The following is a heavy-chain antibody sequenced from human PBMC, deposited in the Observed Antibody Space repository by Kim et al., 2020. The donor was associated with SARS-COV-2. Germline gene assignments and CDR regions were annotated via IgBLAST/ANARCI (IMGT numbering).Heavy chain of an antibody. J-gene: IGHJ4*02. D-gene: IGHD3-10*01. Sequence: YADPVKGRFTSSRNHAKNSLYLQMNSLRDEDTAVYYCARGMVRGVRYFDYWGQGTLVTVSS. V-gene: IGHV3-48*02. CDR3: ARGMVRGVRYFDY.